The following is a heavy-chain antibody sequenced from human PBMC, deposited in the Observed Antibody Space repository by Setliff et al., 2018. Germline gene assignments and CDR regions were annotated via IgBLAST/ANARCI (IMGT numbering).Heavy chain of an antibody. CDR3: APSHQYSSSPFDY. Sequence: SVKVSCKASGYTFTSYGISWVRQAPGQGLEWVGRIIPIFGTANYAQRFQGRVTITADKSTSTAYMELSSLRSEDTAVYYCAPSHQYSSSPFDYWGQGTLVTVSS. J-gene: IGHJ4*02. V-gene: IGHV1-69*06. D-gene: IGHD6-6*01. CDR2: IIPIFGTA. CDR1: GYTFTSYG.